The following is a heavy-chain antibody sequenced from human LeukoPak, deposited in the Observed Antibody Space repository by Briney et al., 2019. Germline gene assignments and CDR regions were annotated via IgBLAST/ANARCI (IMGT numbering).Heavy chain of an antibody. Sequence: SGTLSLTCAVYGGSFSGYYWSWIRQPPGKGLEWIGEINHSGSTNYNPSLKSRVTISVDTSKNQFSLKLSSVTAADTAVYYCARRGSGSYYNDLMDYWGQGTLATVSS. D-gene: IGHD3-10*01. J-gene: IGHJ4*02. CDR1: GGSFSGYY. CDR3: ARRGSGSYYNDLMDY. V-gene: IGHV4-34*01. CDR2: INHSGST.